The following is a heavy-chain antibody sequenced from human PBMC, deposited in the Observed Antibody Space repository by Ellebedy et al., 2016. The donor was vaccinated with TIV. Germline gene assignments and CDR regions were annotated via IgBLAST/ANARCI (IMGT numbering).Heavy chain of an antibody. J-gene: IGHJ4*02. D-gene: IGHD2-15*01. CDR1: GYTFTGYY. V-gene: IGHV1-2*02. CDR2: INPNSGGT. CDR3: ALVVRFTYDS. Sequence: AASVKVSCKASGYTFTGYYMHWVRQAPGQGLEWMGWINPNSGGTNYAQKFQGGVTMTRDTSISTAYMEMSSLRSEDTAVYYCALVVRFTYDSWGQGTLVTVSS.